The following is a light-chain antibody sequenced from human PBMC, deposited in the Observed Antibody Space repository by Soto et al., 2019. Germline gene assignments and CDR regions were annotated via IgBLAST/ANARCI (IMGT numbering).Light chain of an antibody. CDR3: SSYTTNSTYV. V-gene: IGLV2-14*01. J-gene: IGLJ1*01. CDR2: EVS. CDR1: SSDVGGYNY. Sequence: QSVLTQPASVSGSPGQSITISCTGTSSDVGGYNYVSWYQQHPGKAPRFMIYEVSNRPSGVSNRFSGSKSGNTASLTISGLQAEDEDDYYCSSYTTNSTYVFGTGTKLTVL.